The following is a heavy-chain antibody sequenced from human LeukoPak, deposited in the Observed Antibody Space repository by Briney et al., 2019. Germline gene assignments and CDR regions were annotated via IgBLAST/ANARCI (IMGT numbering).Heavy chain of an antibody. Sequence: ASVKVSCKVSGYTLTELSMHWVRQAPGKGLEWMGGFDPEDGETIYAQKFQGRVTMTEDTFTDTAYMELSSLRSEDTAVYYCATTSMIVPTDAAFDIWGQGTMVTVSS. D-gene: IGHD3-22*01. V-gene: IGHV1-24*01. CDR2: FDPEDGET. CDR1: GYTLTELS. J-gene: IGHJ3*02. CDR3: ATTSMIVPTDAAFDI.